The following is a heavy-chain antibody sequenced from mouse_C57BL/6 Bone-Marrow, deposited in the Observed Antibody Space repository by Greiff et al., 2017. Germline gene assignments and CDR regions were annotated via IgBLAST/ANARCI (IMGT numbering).Heavy chain of an antibody. CDR1: GYTFTDYY. CDR2: INPNNGGT. V-gene: IGHV1-26*01. CDR3: ARFDYYGSSYVDYYAMDY. D-gene: IGHD1-1*01. Sequence: VQLQQSGPELVKPGASVKISCKASGYTFTDYYMNWVKQSPGKSLEWIGDINPNNGGTSYNQKFKGKATLTVDKSSSTAYMELRSLTSEDSAVYYCARFDYYGSSYVDYYAMDYWGQGTSVTVSS. J-gene: IGHJ4*01.